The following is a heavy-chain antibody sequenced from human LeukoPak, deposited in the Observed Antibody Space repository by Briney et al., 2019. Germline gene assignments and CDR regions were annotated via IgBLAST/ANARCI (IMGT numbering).Heavy chain of an antibody. J-gene: IGHJ3*02. CDR3: VGAAATKGGRRGNDAFDI. CDR2: IKQYGREK. V-gene: IGHV3-7*01. Sequence: PGGSLRLSCAASGFTLSSHWMSWVRQAPGPAREGVANIKQYGREKYYVDSAKCRFTISRDNAKNSLYLQMNSLRAEDTAVYYCVGAAATKGGRRGNDAFDIWGQGTMVTVSS. D-gene: IGHD1-1*01. CDR1: GFTLSSHW.